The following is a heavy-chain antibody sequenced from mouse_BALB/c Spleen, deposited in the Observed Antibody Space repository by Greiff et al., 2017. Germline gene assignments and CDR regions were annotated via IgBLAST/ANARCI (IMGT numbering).Heavy chain of an antibody. D-gene: IGHD1-1*01. CDR2: ISTYYGDA. CDR3: ARGPYYGSSLSWFAY. CDR1: GYTFTDYA. J-gene: IGHJ3*01. Sequence: QVQLQQSGAELVRPGVSVKISCKGSGYTFTDYAMHWVKQSHAKSLEWIGVISTYYGDASYNQKFKGKATMTVDKSSSTAYMELARLTSEDSAIYYCARGPYYGSSLSWFAYWGQGTLVTVSA. V-gene: IGHV1S137*01.